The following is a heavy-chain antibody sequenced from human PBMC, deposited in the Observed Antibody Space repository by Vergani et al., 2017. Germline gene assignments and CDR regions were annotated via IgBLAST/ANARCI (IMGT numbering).Heavy chain of an antibody. D-gene: IGHD3-10*01. CDR3: ARVWMVRVVIGPNSFGMDV. J-gene: IGHJ6*02. V-gene: IGHV4-30-4*01. CDR2: IYYSGST. Sequence: QVQLQESGPGLVKPSQTLSLTCTVSGGSISSGDYYWSWIRQPPGKGLEWIGYIYYSGSTYYNPSLKSRVTISVDTSKNQSSLKLSSVTAADTAVYYCARVWMVRVVIGPNSFGMDVWGQGTTVTVSS. CDR1: GGSISSGDYY.